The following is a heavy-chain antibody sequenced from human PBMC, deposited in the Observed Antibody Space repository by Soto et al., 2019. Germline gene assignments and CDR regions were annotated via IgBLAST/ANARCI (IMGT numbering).Heavy chain of an antibody. J-gene: IGHJ4*02. Sequence: PSETLSLTCAVYCGSFSGYYWSWIRQPPGKGLEWIGEINHSGSTNYNPSLKSRVTISVDTSKNQFSLKLTSVTAADTAVYYCAREEVGATNFDYWGQGTLVTVSS. CDR2: INHSGST. V-gene: IGHV4-34*01. D-gene: IGHD1-26*01. CDR1: CGSFSGYY. CDR3: AREEVGATNFDY.